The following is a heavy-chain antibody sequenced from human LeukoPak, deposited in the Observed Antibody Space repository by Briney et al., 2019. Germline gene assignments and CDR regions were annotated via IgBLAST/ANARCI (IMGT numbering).Heavy chain of an antibody. D-gene: IGHD2-2*01. CDR2: MSYDGSNK. CDR3: AKERGTTTWFDS. J-gene: IGHJ5*02. CDR1: GFIFSSDG. Sequence: GRSLRLSCTASGFIFSSDGMHWVRQAPGMGLEWVAVMSYDGSNKFYADSVKGRFTISRDNSKNTLYLQMNSLRVDDTAVYYCAKERGTTTWFDSWGQGTLVTVSS. V-gene: IGHV3-30*18.